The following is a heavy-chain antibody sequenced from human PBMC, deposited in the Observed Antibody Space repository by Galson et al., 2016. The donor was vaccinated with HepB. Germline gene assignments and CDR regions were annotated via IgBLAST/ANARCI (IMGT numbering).Heavy chain of an antibody. CDR3: ARDGDDFWSGYPGGYNWFDP. D-gene: IGHD3-3*01. J-gene: IGHJ5*02. CDR2: IAFDGSHK. Sequence: ASGFTFSSYAMHWVRQAPGKGLEWVAVIAFDGSHKNYADSVKGRFSISRDNSKNTLYLQMNSLRAEDTAVYYCARDGDDFWSGYPGGYNWFDPWGQGTLVTASS. V-gene: IGHV3-30*04. CDR1: GFTFSSYA.